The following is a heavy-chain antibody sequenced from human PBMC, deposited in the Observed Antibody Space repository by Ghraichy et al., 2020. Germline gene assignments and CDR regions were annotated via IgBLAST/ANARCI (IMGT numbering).Heavy chain of an antibody. CDR2: ISYDGSNK. D-gene: IGHD4-17*01. CDR3: AKPGGDYRDAFDI. Sequence: ALRLSCAASGFTFSSYGMHWVRQAPGKGLEWVAVISYDGSNKYYADSVKGRFTISRDNSKNTLYLQMNSLRAEDTAVYYCAKPGGDYRDAFDIWGQGTMVTVSS. J-gene: IGHJ3*02. V-gene: IGHV3-30*18. CDR1: GFTFSSYG.